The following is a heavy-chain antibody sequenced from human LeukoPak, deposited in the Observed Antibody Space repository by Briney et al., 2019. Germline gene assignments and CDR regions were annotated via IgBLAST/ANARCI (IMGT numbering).Heavy chain of an antibody. CDR1: GYTFTSYG. CDR2: ISAYNGNT. Sequence: ASVKVSCKASGYTFTSYGISWARQAPGQGLEWMGWISAYNGNTNYAQKLQGRVTMTTDTSTSTAYMELRSLRSDDTAVYYCARDRYDFWSGYPKSSYYFDYWGQGTLVTVSS. D-gene: IGHD3-3*01. J-gene: IGHJ4*02. V-gene: IGHV1-18*01. CDR3: ARDRYDFWSGYPKSSYYFDY.